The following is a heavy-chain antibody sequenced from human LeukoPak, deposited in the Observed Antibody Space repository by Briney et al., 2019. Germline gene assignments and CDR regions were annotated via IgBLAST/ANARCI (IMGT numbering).Heavy chain of an antibody. CDR2: ISSSGSTI. Sequence: GRSLRLSCAASGLTFSSYAMHWVRQAPGKGLEWVSYISSSGSTIYYADSVKGRFTISRDNAKNSLYLQMNSLRAEDTAVYYCARAGGSGSPYWGQGTLVTVSS. J-gene: IGHJ4*02. CDR1: GLTFSSYA. D-gene: IGHD3-10*01. V-gene: IGHV3-48*03. CDR3: ARAGGSGSPY.